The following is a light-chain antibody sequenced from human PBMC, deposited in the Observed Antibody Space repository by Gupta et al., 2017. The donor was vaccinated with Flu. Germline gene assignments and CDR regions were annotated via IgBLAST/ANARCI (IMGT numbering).Light chain of an antibody. CDR3: QQYNNLRT. CDR1: QSVSSN. Sequence: ERATLYCRASQSVSSNLAWDQQKPGQAPRLLIYGASTRATGIPASFSGSGSETEFTLTISGLQSEDFAFYYCQQYNNLRTFGQGTKVEIK. CDR2: GAS. V-gene: IGKV3-15*01. J-gene: IGKJ1*01.